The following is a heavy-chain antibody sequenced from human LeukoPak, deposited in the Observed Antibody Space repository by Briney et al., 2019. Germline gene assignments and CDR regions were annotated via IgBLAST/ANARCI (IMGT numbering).Heavy chain of an antibody. CDR3: ARDYHDSTGYYYF. Sequence: GGSLRLSCAASGFTFSSYSMNWVRQAPGKGLEWVSYISSSGGTIKYPDSVKGRFTVSRDSAENSLFLQMNSLRAEDTAVYYCARDYHDSTGYYYFWGQGTLVTVSS. CDR1: GFTFSSYS. V-gene: IGHV3-48*01. CDR2: ISSSGGTI. J-gene: IGHJ4*02. D-gene: IGHD3-22*01.